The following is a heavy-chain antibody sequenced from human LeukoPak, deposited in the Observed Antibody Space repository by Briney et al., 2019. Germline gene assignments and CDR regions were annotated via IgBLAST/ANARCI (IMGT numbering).Heavy chain of an antibody. D-gene: IGHD2-2*01. J-gene: IGHJ6*02. V-gene: IGHV1-8*01. CDR1: GYTFTSYD. Sequence: ASVKVSCKASGYTFTSYDINWVRQATGQGLEWMGWMNPNSGNTGYAQKFQGRVTMTRNTSISTAYMELSSLRSEDTAVYYCARGLRRSSGPAAICCYYYGMDVWGQGTTATVSS. CDR3: ARGLRRSSGPAAICCYYYGMDV. CDR2: MNPNSGNT.